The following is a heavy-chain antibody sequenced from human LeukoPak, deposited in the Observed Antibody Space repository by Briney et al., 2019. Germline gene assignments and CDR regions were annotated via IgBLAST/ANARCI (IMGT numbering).Heavy chain of an antibody. CDR2: IYSSGST. Sequence: PSETLSLTCTVSGGSISSYYWSWIRQPAGKGLEWIGRIYSSGSTNYNPSLKSRVTMSVDTSKRQFSLKLSSVTAADTAVYYCARDGYGSGIGAFDIWGQGTMVTVSS. J-gene: IGHJ3*02. V-gene: IGHV4-4*07. CDR3: ARDGYGSGIGAFDI. D-gene: IGHD3-10*01. CDR1: GGSISSYY.